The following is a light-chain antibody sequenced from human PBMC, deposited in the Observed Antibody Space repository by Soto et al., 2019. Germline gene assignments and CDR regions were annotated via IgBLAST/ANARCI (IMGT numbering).Light chain of an antibody. CDR3: SSFAGSNNFPYV. CDR1: SSDVGAHDY. V-gene: IGLV2-8*01. Sequence: QSVLTQPPSASGSPGQSVTISCTGTSSDVGAHDYVSWYQQTPGKAPKLMIYEINKRPSGVPDRFSGSKSGNTASLTVSGLQAEDEADYYCSSFAGSNNFPYVFGTGTKVTVL. CDR2: EIN. J-gene: IGLJ1*01.